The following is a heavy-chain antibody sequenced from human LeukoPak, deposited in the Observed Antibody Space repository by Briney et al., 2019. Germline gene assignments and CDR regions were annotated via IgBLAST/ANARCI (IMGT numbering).Heavy chain of an antibody. Sequence: AGGSLRLSCAASGFTLDDYAMHWVRQAPGKGLEWVAGISWNSGIIGYADSVKGRFIISRGNAKNSLYLQMNSLRAEDTALYYCVKGGSRSLSNWFDPWGQGTLVTVSS. D-gene: IGHD6-13*01. CDR1: GFTLDDYA. V-gene: IGHV3-9*01. CDR3: VKGGSRSLSNWFDP. CDR2: ISWNSGII. J-gene: IGHJ5*02.